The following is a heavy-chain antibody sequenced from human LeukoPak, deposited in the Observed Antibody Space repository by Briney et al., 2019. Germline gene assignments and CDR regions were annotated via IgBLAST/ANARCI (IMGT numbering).Heavy chain of an antibody. CDR1: GGTFSSYA. D-gene: IGHD4-17*01. V-gene: IGHV1-69*13. J-gene: IGHJ5*02. CDR2: IIPIFGTA. CDR3: ATYGDYRGVP. Sequence: ASVKVSCKASGGTFSSYAIRWVRQAPGQGLEWMGGIIPIFGTANYAQKFQGRVTITADESTSTAYMELSSLRSEDTAVYYCATYGDYRGVPWGQGTLVTVSS.